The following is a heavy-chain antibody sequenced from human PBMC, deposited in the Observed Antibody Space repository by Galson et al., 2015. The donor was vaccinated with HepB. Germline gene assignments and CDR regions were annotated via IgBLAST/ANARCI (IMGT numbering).Heavy chain of an antibody. V-gene: IGHV3-15*01. Sequence: SLRLSCAASGFTFRNAWMSWVRQAPGKGLEWVGRIKKKSEGGTTDYAAPVKGRFTISRDDSKNTLYLEMNSLKTEDTALYYCTTFQEMTTVQYWGQGTLVAVSS. D-gene: IGHD4-11*01. CDR3: TTFQEMTTVQY. CDR2: IKKKSEGGTT. CDR1: GFTFRNAW. J-gene: IGHJ4*02.